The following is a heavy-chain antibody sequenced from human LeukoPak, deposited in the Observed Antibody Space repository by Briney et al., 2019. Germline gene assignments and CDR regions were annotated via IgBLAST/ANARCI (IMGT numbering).Heavy chain of an antibody. CDR1: GYSISSSYY. CDR2: IYYSGST. J-gene: IGHJ4*02. Sequence: SETLSLTCTVSGYSISSSYYWGWIRQPPGKGLEWIGSIYYSGSTYYNPSLKSRVTISVDTSKNQFSLKLSSVTAADTAVYYCARDLRDGYNWSYYFDYWGQGTLVTVSS. V-gene: IGHV4-38-2*02. D-gene: IGHD5-24*01. CDR3: ARDLRDGYNWSYYFDY.